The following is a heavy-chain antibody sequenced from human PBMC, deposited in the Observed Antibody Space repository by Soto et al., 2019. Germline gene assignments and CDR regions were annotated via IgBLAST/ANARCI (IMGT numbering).Heavy chain of an antibody. D-gene: IGHD2-21*02. V-gene: IGHV4-31*03. CDR1: GDSISRGGYF. J-gene: IGHJ4*02. CDR3: ARGFVETAMAFDY. Sequence: QVQLQESGPGLVRSSQTLSLTCTISGDSISRGGYFWSWIRQHPGKGLEWIGYDHHSGTTYYNPSVKSRVVMSMDTSKNQFSLKFQSVSAADTAVFFCARGFVETAMAFDYWGQGALVTVSP. CDR2: DHHSGTT.